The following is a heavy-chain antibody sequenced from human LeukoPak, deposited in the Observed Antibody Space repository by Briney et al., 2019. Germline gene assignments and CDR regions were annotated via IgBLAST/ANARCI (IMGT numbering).Heavy chain of an antibody. V-gene: IGHV3-23*01. J-gene: IGHJ4*02. CDR3: ARRSSDGSGEGDY. CDR1: GFTFSSYA. Sequence: GGSLRLSCAASGFTFSSYAMSWVRQAPGKGLEWVSAISGSGGSTYYADSVKGRFTISRDNSKNTLYLQMNSLRAEDTAVYYCARRSSDGSGEGDYWGQGTLVTVSS. D-gene: IGHD3-3*01. CDR2: ISGSGGST.